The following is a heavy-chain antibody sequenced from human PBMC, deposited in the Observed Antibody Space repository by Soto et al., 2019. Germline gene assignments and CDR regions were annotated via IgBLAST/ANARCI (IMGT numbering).Heavy chain of an antibody. CDR1: GYTFTIYD. CDR2: MNPNGGNT. CDR3: ARGMYEFRWLQSIDY. J-gene: IGHJ4*02. D-gene: IGHD5-12*01. Sequence: QVQLVQSGAEVKKPGASVKVSCKASGYTFTIYDINWVRQATGQGLEWMGWMNPNGGNTGYAQRFQGRVTMTRNTSISTAYMELSSLRSEDTAVYYCARGMYEFRWLQSIDYGGQGTLVTVSS. V-gene: IGHV1-8*01.